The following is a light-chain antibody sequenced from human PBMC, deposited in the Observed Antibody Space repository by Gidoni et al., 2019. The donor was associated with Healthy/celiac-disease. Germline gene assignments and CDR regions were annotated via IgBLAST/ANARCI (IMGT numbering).Light chain of an antibody. CDR3: QQYGSSPRT. V-gene: IGKV3-20*01. CDR2: GAS. Sequence: DIVLTPSPGTLSSSPGERATLSCRASQSVSSSYLAWYQQKPGQAPRLLIYGASSRATGIPDRFSGSGSGTDFTLTISRLEPEDFAVYYCQQYGSSPRTFGQGTKVEIK. CDR1: QSVSSSY. J-gene: IGKJ1*01.